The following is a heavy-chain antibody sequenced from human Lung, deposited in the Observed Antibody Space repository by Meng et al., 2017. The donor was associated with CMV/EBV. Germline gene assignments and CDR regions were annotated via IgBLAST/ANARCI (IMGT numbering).Heavy chain of an antibody. V-gene: IGHV5-51*01. CDR1: GYSFTSYW. J-gene: IGHJ5*02. CDR3: AVAPGWELLGWFDP. Sequence: EXXKISRKGSGYSFTSYWIGWVRQMPGKGLEWMGIIYPGDSDTRYSPSFQGQVTISADKSISTAYLQWSSLKASDTAMYYCAVAPGWELLGWFDPWGQGTLVTVSS. D-gene: IGHD1-26*01. CDR2: IYPGDSDT.